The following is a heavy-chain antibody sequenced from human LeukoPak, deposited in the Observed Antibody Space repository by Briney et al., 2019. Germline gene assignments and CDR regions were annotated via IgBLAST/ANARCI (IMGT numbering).Heavy chain of an antibody. CDR3: ERVELNYNDTGGDVFDM. D-gene: IGHD3-10*01. Sequence: PSETLSLTCSVSGGSISNHYWNWIRQPPGKGLEWIGHIYHSGIINYNPSLKSRVTISLDTSKNQFSLKLSSVTAADTAVYYCERVELNYNDTGGDVFDMWGQGTMVTVSS. V-gene: IGHV4-59*11. J-gene: IGHJ3*02. CDR2: IYHSGII. CDR1: GGSISNHY.